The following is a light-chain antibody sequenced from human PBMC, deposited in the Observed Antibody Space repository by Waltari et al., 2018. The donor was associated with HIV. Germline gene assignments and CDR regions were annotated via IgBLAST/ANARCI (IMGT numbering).Light chain of an antibody. CDR1: NSNIGSTYD. V-gene: IGLV1-40*01. CDR3: QSYDSRLSAWV. J-gene: IGLJ3*02. Sequence: QSVLTQPPSVSGAPGQRVTISCTGSNSNIGSTYDVHWYQLLPGKAPKLLIYANNNRPSGVPDRFSGAKSGASASLAIPGLQAEDEADYSCQSYDSRLSAWVFGGGTKVTVL. CDR2: ANN.